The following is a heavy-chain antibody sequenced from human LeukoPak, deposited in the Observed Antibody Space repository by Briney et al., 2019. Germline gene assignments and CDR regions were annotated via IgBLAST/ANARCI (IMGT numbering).Heavy chain of an antibody. Sequence: GGSLRLSCAAPAFTFSSQAMSWVRQAPGKGLEWVSGITTSVGSTNYADSVKGRFTISRDNSKNTLYLQMNSLRAEDTAVYYCAKAAENWYFDLWGRGTLVTVSS. J-gene: IGHJ2*01. CDR1: AFTFSSQA. D-gene: IGHD1-14*01. V-gene: IGHV3-23*01. CDR2: ITTSVGST. CDR3: AKAAENWYFDL.